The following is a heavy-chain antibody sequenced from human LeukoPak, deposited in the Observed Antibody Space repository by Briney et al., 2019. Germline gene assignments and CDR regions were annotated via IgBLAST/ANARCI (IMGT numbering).Heavy chain of an antibody. CDR3: AKGGGSGSYYRDYDY. CDR2: ISWNGGSI. Sequence: GGSLRLSCAASGFTFDDYAMHWVRQAPGKGLEWVSGISWNGGSIGYADSVKGRFTISRDNAKNSLYLQMNSLIAEDTALYYCAKGGGSGSYYRDYDYWGQGTLVTVSS. J-gene: IGHJ4*02. V-gene: IGHV3-9*01. D-gene: IGHD3-10*01. CDR1: GFTFDDYA.